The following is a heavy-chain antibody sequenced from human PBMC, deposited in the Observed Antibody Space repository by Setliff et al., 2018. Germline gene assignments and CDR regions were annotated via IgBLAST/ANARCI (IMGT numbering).Heavy chain of an antibody. CDR1: GYTFSAYY. J-gene: IGHJ4*02. CDR3: ARVIVGGGNTPFDL. D-gene: IGHD2-21*01. Sequence: ASVKVSCKASGYTFSAYYIHWVRQAPGQGLEWMGWINGASGNTKYSQKFQGRVTITRDTSASTAHMELSSLRSEDTAVYYCARVIVGGGNTPFDLWGQGTLVTVSS. V-gene: IGHV1-3*01. CDR2: INGASGNT.